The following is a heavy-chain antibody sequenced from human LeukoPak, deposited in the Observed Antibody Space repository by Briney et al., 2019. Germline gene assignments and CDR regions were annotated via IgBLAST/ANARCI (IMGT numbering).Heavy chain of an antibody. CDR1: GSSISSSSYY. D-gene: IGHD2/OR15-2a*01. V-gene: IGHV4-39*01. Sequence: SETLSLTCTVSGSSISSSSYYWGWIRQPPGKGLGWIGSIYYSGSTYYNPSLKSRVTISVDTSKNQFSLKLSSVTAADTAVYHCARLVGEYEDFDLWGRGTLVTVSS. CDR3: ARLVGEYEDFDL. CDR2: IYYSGST. J-gene: IGHJ2*01.